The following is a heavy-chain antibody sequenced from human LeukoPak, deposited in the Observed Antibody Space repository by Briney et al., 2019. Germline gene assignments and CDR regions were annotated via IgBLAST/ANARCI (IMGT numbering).Heavy chain of an antibody. CDR3: AKLQLGPRSYFDY. Sequence: GSLRLSCAASGFTFSSYAMSWVRQAPGKGLEWVSAISGSGGSTYYADSVKGRFTISRDNSKNMLYLQMNSLRAEDTAVYYCAKLQLGPRSYFDYWGQGTLVSVFS. D-gene: IGHD5-18*01. J-gene: IGHJ4*02. V-gene: IGHV3-23*01. CDR1: GFTFSSYA. CDR2: ISGSGGST.